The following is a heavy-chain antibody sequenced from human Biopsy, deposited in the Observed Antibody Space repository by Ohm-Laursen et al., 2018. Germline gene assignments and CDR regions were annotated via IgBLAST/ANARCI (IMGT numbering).Heavy chain of an antibody. J-gene: IGHJ5*02. D-gene: IGHD3-22*01. CDR3: ARHYYDTSGYNWFDP. V-gene: IGHV1-69*06. CDR2: VMPFFGTA. CDR1: GYTFTPYY. Sequence: SSVKVSCKASGYTFTPYYIHWMRQAPGQRPEWMGDVMPFFGTAQYAPKLQGRVSMTADKTTYTAYMELTSLTSEDTAVYFCARHYYDTSGYNWFDPWGQGTLVTVSS.